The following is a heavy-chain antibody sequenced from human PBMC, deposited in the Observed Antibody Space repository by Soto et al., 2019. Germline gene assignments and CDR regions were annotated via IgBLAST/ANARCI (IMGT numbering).Heavy chain of an antibody. J-gene: IGHJ4*02. Sequence: PSETLSLTCAVSGASISGSYYYWAWLRQSPGKGPEWIGSVFYTGFTSYNPSLESRVSVSVDTSKSQLSLKLSAVTAADTAVYYCATSQKGYNWNYFDHWGQGALVTV. D-gene: IGHD1-20*01. CDR1: GASISGSYYY. CDR2: VFYTGFT. CDR3: ATSQKGYNWNYFDH. V-gene: IGHV4-39*01.